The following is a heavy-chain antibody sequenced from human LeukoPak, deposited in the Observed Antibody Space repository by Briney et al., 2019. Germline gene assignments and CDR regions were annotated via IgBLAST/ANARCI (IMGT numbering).Heavy chain of an antibody. CDR3: ARSGSGWFDF. V-gene: IGHV3-53*01. CDR2: IYAGGDT. Sequence: GGSLRLSCAASGFTVSTNFMSWVRQAPGKGLEWGSVIYAGGDTYYADSVKGRFTISRDNSKNTLYLQMNSLRAEDTAVYYCARSGSGWFDFWGQGTLVTVSS. J-gene: IGHJ4*02. CDR1: GFTVSTNF. D-gene: IGHD6-19*01.